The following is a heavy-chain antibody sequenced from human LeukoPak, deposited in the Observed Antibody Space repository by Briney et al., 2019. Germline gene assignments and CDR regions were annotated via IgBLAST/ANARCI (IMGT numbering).Heavy chain of an antibody. CDR3: ARGGGYSGPFDY. Sequence: GASVKVSCKASGGTFSSYAISWVRQAPGQGLEWMGRIIPILGIANYAQKFQGRVTITADKSTSTAYMELSSLRSEDTAVYYCARGGGYSGPFDYWGQGTLVTVSS. CDR2: IIPILGIA. J-gene: IGHJ4*02. V-gene: IGHV1-69*04. D-gene: IGHD5-12*01. CDR1: GGTFSSYA.